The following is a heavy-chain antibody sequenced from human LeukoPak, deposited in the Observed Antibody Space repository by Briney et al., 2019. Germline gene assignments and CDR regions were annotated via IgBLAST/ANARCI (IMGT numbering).Heavy chain of an antibody. D-gene: IGHD2-2*01. CDR1: GFTVSSNY. J-gene: IGHJ6*02. CDR3: ARDSAPRYCSSTSCAGRGGMDV. Sequence: PGGSLRLSCAASGFTVSSNYMSWVRQAPGKGLEWVSVIYSGGSTYYADSVKGRFTISRDNSKNTLYLQMNSLRAEDTAVYYCARDSAPRYCSSTSCAGRGGMDVWGQGTTVTVSS. CDR2: IYSGGST. V-gene: IGHV3-66*01.